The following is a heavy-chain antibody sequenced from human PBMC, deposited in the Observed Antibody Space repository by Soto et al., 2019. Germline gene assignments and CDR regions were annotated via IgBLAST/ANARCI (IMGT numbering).Heavy chain of an antibody. CDR3: ARVPPGYYDSSGYCLDY. CDR2: INSDGSST. J-gene: IGHJ4*02. Sequence: GGSLRLSCAASGFTFSSYWMHWVRQAPGKGLVWVSRINSDGSSTSYADSVKGRFTISRDNAKNTLYLQMNSLRAEDAAVYYCARVPPGYYDSSGYCLDYWGQGTLVTVSS. CDR1: GFTFSSYW. D-gene: IGHD3-22*01. V-gene: IGHV3-74*01.